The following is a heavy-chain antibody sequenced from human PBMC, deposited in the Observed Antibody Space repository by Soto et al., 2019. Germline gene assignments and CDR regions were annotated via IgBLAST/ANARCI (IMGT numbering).Heavy chain of an antibody. J-gene: IGHJ6*02. Sequence: QLQLQESGPGLVKPSETLSLTCTVSGGSVSTNSYSWGWIRQSPGKGLEWIVTIYSSENTYYNPSLLRRVTISVDTSKNDFSLRLSSVTAADTAVYYCARLNGYCVSTNCHGYYGMDVWGQGTTVTVSS. D-gene: IGHD2-2*03. CDR1: GGSVSTNSYS. V-gene: IGHV4-39*02. CDR3: ARLNGYCVSTNCHGYYGMDV. CDR2: IYSSENT.